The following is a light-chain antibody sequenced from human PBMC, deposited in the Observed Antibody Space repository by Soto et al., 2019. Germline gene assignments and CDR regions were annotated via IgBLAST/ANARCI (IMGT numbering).Light chain of an antibody. CDR3: QSYDSSLSAYV. CDR1: SSNIGAGYD. Sequence: QSVLTQPPSVSGAPGQRVTISCTGNSSNIGAGYDLHWYQQLPGTAPKLLIYDNSNRPSGVPDRFSGSKSGTSASLAITGLQAEDEADYYCQSYDSSLSAYVFGTGTKVTVL. CDR2: DNS. J-gene: IGLJ1*01. V-gene: IGLV1-40*01.